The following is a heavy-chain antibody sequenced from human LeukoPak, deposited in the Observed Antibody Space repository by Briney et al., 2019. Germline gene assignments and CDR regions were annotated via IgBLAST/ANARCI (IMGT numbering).Heavy chain of an antibody. V-gene: IGHV3-13*01. CDR3: ARGGIQVSGIDEFDY. D-gene: IGHD6-19*01. Sequence: GGSLRLSCAASGFTFIDYDMHWVRQVIGKGLEWVSAIGIRGDTHYSASVKRRFTISRENAESSLYLQMNSLRAEDTAVYYCARGGIQVSGIDEFDYWGQGTLVTVSS. CDR2: IGIRGDT. CDR1: GFTFIDYD. J-gene: IGHJ4*02.